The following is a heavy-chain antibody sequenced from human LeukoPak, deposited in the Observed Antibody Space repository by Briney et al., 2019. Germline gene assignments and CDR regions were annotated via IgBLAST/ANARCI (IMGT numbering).Heavy chain of an antibody. CDR2: ISGGGGNT. V-gene: IGHV3-23*01. Sequence: QPGGSLRLSCAVSGFTFSSCSMSWVRQAAGKGLEYVSSISGGGGNTNYADSVKGRFTISRDNSKNTLYLQMNSLRAEDTAVYYCARGSTEFDYWGQGTLVTVSS. J-gene: IGHJ4*02. CDR3: ARGSTEFDY. CDR1: GFTFSSCS.